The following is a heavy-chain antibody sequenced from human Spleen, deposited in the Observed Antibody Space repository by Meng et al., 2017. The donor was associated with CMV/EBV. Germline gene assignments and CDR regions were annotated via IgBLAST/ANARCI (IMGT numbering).Heavy chain of an antibody. V-gene: IGHV4-38-2*02. CDR3: ASGRPDCSSTSCYLGGSYYGMDV. CDR1: GYSISSGYY. D-gene: IGHD2-2*01. Sequence: SETLSLTCTVSGYSISSGYYWGWIRQPPGKGLEWIGSIYHSGSTNYNPSLKSRVTISVDTSKNQFSLKLSSVTAADTAVYYCASGRPDCSSTSCYLGGSYYGMDVWGQGTTVTVSS. CDR2: IYHSGST. J-gene: IGHJ6*02.